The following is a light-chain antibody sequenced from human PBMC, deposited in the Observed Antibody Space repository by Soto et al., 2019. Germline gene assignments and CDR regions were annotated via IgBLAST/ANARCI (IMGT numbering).Light chain of an antibody. CDR3: HQYNSYHT. J-gene: IGKJ4*01. V-gene: IGKV1-5*01. CDR1: QSVNSW. Sequence: DIQMTQSPSTLSASVGDRVTITCRASQSVNSWLAWYQQRPGNAPKFLIYDASTLESGVPSRFSVSGSGTEFTLTISSLQPDDFATDYCHQYNSYHTFGGGTKVDIK. CDR2: DAS.